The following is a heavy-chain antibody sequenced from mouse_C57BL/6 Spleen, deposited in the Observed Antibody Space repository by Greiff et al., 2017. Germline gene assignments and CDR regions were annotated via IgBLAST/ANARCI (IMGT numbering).Heavy chain of an antibody. CDR1: GYTFTSYW. CDR2: IDPSDSYT. J-gene: IGHJ4*01. CDR3: ARGYYGNRVYCHAMDY. V-gene: IGHV1-69*01. D-gene: IGHD2-1*01. Sequence: QVQLQQPGAELVMPGASVKLSCKASGYTFTSYWMHWVKQRPGQGLEWIGEIDPSDSYTNYNQKLKGKSTLTVDKSSSTAYMQLSSLTSEDSAVYYCARGYYGNRVYCHAMDYWGQGTSVTVSS.